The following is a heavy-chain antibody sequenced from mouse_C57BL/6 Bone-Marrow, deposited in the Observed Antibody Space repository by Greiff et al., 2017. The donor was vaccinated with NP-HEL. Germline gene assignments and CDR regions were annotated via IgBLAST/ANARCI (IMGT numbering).Heavy chain of an antibody. CDR1: GFTFSSYA. CDR3: AREGYDDY. CDR2: ISAGGSYT. J-gene: IGHJ2*01. V-gene: IGHV5-4*01. Sequence: EVKLQESGGGLVKPGGSLKLSCAASGFTFSSYAMSWVRQTPEKRLEWVATISAGGSYTYYPDNVKGRFTISRDNAKNNLYLQMSHLKSEDTAMYYWAREGYDDYWGQGTTLTVSS. D-gene: IGHD2-3*01.